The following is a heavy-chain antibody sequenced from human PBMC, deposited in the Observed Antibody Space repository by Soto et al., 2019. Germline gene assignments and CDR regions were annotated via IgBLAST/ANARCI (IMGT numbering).Heavy chain of an antibody. CDR1: GFIVSRNY. Sequence: EVPLVESGGGLVQPGGSLRLSCAASGFIVSRNYMSWVRQAPGKGLEWVSVIYSGGNTYYADSVKGRFTISRDNSKNTLYLQMSSLRADDTAVYYCAGHDWFDPWGQGTLVTVSS. CDR3: AGHDWFDP. J-gene: IGHJ5*02. CDR2: IYSGGNT. V-gene: IGHV3-66*04.